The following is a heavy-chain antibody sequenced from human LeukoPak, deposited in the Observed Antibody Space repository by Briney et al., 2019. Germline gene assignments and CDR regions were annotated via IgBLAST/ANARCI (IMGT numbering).Heavy chain of an antibody. J-gene: IGHJ4*02. CDR1: GYSLTTYW. CDR2: IYPDDSDT. CDR3: ARPLVSGSSLAVY. D-gene: IGHD3-10*01. Sequence: GESLKISCKGSGYSLTTYWIGWVRQMPGKGLEWMGIIYPDDSDTRYSPSFQGQVTISVDKSISTAYLQWSSLKASDTAMYYCARPLVSGSSLAVYWGQGTLVTVSS. V-gene: IGHV5-51*01.